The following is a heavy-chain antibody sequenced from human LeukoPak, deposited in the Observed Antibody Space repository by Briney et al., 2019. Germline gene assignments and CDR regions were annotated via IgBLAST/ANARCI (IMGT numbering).Heavy chain of an antibody. Sequence: GESLKISCKGSGYSFTSYWIGWVRQMPGKGLEWMGIIYPGASDTRYSPSFQGQVTISADKSISTAYLQWSSLKASDTAMYYCARLNTGYCRSTSCYPLYGQLVHYFDYWGQGTLVTVSS. V-gene: IGHV5-51*01. CDR3: ARLNTGYCRSTSCYPLYGQLVHYFDY. CDR2: IYPGASDT. J-gene: IGHJ4*02. D-gene: IGHD2-2*01. CDR1: GYSFTSYW.